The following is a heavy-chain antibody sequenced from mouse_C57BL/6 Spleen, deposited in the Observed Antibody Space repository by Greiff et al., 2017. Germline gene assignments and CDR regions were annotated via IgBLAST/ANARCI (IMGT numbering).Heavy chain of an antibody. J-gene: IGHJ2*01. CDR1: GYTFTGYW. D-gene: IGHD1-1*01. V-gene: IGHV1-9*01. Sequence: QVQLKESGAELMKPGASVKLSCKATGYTFTGYWIEWVKQRPGHGLEWIGEILPGSGSTNYNEKFKGKATFTADTSSNTAYMQLSSLTTEDSAIYYCARGLKGPTTVVAGDYFDYWGQGTTLTVSS. CDR3: ARGLKGPTTVVAGDYFDY. CDR2: ILPGSGST.